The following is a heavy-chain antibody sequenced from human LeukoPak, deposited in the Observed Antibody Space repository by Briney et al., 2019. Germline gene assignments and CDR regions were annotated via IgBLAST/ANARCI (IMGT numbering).Heavy chain of an antibody. CDR1: GFTFSSYG. J-gene: IGHJ4*02. CDR2: IRYDGSNK. D-gene: IGHD3-3*01. V-gene: IGHV3-30*02. Sequence: GGSLRLSCAASGFTFSSYGMHWVRQAPGKGLEWVAFIRYDGSNKYYADSVKGRFTISRDNSKNTLYLQMNSLRAEDTAVYYCAKDEHDFWSGYPMIDYWGQGTLVTVSS. CDR3: AKDEHDFWSGYPMIDY.